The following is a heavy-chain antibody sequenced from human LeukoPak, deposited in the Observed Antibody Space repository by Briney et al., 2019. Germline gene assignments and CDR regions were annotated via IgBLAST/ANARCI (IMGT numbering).Heavy chain of an antibody. Sequence: GGSLRLSCAASGFTFSSYSMHWVRQAPGKGLEWVAVISYEVSNKYYADSVKGRFTISRDNSKNTLYLQMNSLRAEDTAVYYCARGVVVPAATKPDYWGQGTLVTVSS. CDR1: GFTFSSYS. J-gene: IGHJ4*02. D-gene: IGHD2-2*01. V-gene: IGHV3-30-3*01. CDR3: ARGVVVPAATKPDY. CDR2: ISYEVSNK.